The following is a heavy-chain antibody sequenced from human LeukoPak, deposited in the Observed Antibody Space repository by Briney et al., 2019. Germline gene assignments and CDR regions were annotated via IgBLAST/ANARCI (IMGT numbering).Heavy chain of an antibody. CDR1: GFTFSNHW. CDR3: ARDNNWNYPDY. Sequence: PGGSLRLSCAASGFTFSNHWMHWVRQAPGKGLVWVSRISGEGSSTRYADSVKGRFTISRDNAKNTLFLQMNSLRAEDTAVYYCARDNNWNYPDYWGQGTLVTVSS. V-gene: IGHV3-74*01. J-gene: IGHJ4*02. D-gene: IGHD1-7*01. CDR2: ISGEGSST.